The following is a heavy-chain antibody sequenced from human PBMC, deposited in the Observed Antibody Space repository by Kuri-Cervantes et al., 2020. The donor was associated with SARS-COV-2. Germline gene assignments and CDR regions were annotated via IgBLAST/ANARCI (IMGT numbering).Heavy chain of an antibody. CDR1: GGSFSGYY. CDR2: IYYSGST. D-gene: IGHD3-3*01. J-gene: IGHJ4*02. CDR3: ARRSTSITIFGVVNINPFDY. Sequence: SETLSLTCAVYGGSFSGYYWSWIRQPPGEGLEWIGSIYYSGSTYYNPSLKSRVTISVDTSKNQFSLKLSSVTAADTAVYYCARRSTSITIFGVVNINPFDYWGQGTLVTVSS. V-gene: IGHV4-34*01.